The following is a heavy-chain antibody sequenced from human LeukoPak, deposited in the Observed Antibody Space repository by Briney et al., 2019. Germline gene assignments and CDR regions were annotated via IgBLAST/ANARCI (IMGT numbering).Heavy chain of an antibody. D-gene: IGHD2-15*01. J-gene: IGHJ6*02. Sequence: ASVKVSCKASGYTFTSYAMHWVRQAPGQRLEWMGWINAGNGNTKYSQKFQGRVTITRDTSASTAYMELSSLRSGDTAVYYCARPSYCSGGSCPGGYYGMDVWGQGTTVTVSS. CDR2: INAGNGNT. CDR1: GYTFTSYA. V-gene: IGHV1-3*01. CDR3: ARPSYCSGGSCPGGYYGMDV.